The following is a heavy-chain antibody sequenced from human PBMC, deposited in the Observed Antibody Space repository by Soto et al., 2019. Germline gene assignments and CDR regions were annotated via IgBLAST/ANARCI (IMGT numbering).Heavy chain of an antibody. D-gene: IGHD2-21*02. CDR2: INGGNGNT. CDR3: AMDWGCGAGCPLDY. V-gene: IGHV1-3*01. J-gene: IGHJ4*02. CDR1: GNTVPNYA. Sequence: GASVKVSCKASGNTVPNYAIHWVRQAPGQRLEWMGWINGGNGNTYYSEHFQGRVTFTRDTSAGTVFLELSSLRSEDTAVYYCAMDWGCGAGCPLDYWGQGTLVTVSS.